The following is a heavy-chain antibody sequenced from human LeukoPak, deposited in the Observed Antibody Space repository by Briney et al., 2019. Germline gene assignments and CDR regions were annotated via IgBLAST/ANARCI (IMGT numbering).Heavy chain of an antibody. D-gene: IGHD1-26*01. CDR1: GFTFNTYG. J-gene: IGHJ4*02. CDR2: ISTSSSYI. V-gene: IGHV3-21*01. CDR3: ARDNGFGSGTYYSDY. Sequence: GGSLRLSCAASGFTFNTYGMNWVRQAPGKGLEWVSFISTSSSYIYYADSVKGRFTISRDNAKNSLYPQINSLRVEDTAVYYCARDNGFGSGTYYSDYWGQGTLVAVSS.